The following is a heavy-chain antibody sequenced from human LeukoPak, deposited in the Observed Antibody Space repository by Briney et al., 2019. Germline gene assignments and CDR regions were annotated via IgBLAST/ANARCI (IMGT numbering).Heavy chain of an antibody. CDR3: AKGAGYNNGDPSDL. J-gene: IGHJ3*01. CDR2: ISGDSGRT. CDR1: GCTFDDYV. D-gene: IGHD5-24*01. V-gene: IGHV3-43*02. Sequence: PGGSLRLSCAASGCTFDDYVMHWVRQAPGKGLEWVSLISGDSGRTYYADSVKGLFTISRDNSKNSLYLQMNSLRTEDTALYYCAKGAGYNNGDPSDLWGQGTTVPVFS.